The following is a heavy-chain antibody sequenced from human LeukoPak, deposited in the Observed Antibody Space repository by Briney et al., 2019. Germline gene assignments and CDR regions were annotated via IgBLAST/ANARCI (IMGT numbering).Heavy chain of an antibody. CDR3: AKAIYSSSRMDV. J-gene: IGHJ6*02. CDR2: VSAGGGST. D-gene: IGHD6-13*01. CDR1: GFTFSSYA. Sequence: GGSLRLSCAASGFTFSSYAMSWVRQAPGKGLEWVSAVSAGGGSTYYADSVRGRFTISRDNSKNTLYLQMNSLRAEDTAVYYCAKAIYSSSRMDVWGQGTTVTVSS. V-gene: IGHV3-23*01.